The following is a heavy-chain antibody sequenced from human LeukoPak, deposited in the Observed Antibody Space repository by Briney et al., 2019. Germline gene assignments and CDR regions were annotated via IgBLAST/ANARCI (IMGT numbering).Heavy chain of an antibody. CDR1: GCSISSYY. CDR3: ASARMTTVAEFDY. D-gene: IGHD4-23*01. J-gene: IGHJ4*02. Sequence: PSETLTLTCTASGCSISSYYWSWIRQPPGKGLEWIGYIYYSGSTNYNPSLKSRVTISVDTTKNQFSLKLRSVTAADTAVYYCASARMTTVAEFDYWGQGTLVTVSS. CDR2: IYYSGST. V-gene: IGHV4-59*01.